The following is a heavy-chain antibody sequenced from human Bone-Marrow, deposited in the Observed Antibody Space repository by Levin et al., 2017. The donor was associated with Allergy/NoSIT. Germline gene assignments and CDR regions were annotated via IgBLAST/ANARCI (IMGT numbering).Heavy chain of an antibody. V-gene: IGHV3-15*01. CDR3: ATEYYGSYNY. Sequence: GASVKVSCAGSGFTFSSAWMSWVRQAPGQGLEWVGRIKSKIDGGTTDYAAPVKGRFTISRDDSKNTLYLQMNSLKTEDTAVYYCATEYYGSYNYWGQGTLVTVSS. CDR2: IKSKIDGGTT. CDR1: GFTFSSAW. D-gene: IGHD1-26*01. J-gene: IGHJ4*02.